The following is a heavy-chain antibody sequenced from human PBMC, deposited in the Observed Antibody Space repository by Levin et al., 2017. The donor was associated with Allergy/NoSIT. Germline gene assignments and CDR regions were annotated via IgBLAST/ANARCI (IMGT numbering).Heavy chain of an antibody. D-gene: IGHD3-3*01. CDR3: ARGPLPGITGNDY. Sequence: GGSLRLSCEASGFTFSDYHMSWLRQAPGKGLEWVSCMSGRGSPIEYADFAKGRFTISRDNGKNSVYLQMNSLRAEDTAVYYCARGPLPGITGNDYWGHGTLVTVSS. J-gene: IGHJ4*01. CDR2: MSGRGSPI. V-gene: IGHV3-11*01. CDR1: GFTFSDYH.